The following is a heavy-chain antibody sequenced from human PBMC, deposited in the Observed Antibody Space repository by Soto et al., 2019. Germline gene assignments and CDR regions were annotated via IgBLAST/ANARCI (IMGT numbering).Heavy chain of an antibody. CDR1: GGSISSSNW. CDR2: IYHSGST. D-gene: IGHD6-13*01. J-gene: IGHJ5*02. Sequence: QVQLQESGPGLVKPSGTLSLTCAVSGGSISSSNWWSWVRQPPGKGLEWIGEIYHSGSTNYNPSXKRRVPLSVEXXKXQXXLKLSSVPAADTAVYYGAATPPYSSSWYGDLGFDPWGQGTLVTVSS. CDR3: AATPPYSSSWYGDLGFDP. V-gene: IGHV4-4*02.